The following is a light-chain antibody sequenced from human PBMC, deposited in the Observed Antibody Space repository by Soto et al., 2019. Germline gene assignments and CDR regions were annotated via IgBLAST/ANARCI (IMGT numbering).Light chain of an antibody. J-gene: IGKJ1*01. V-gene: IGKV3-15*01. CDR1: QSVSST. CDR2: GAS. Sequence: TQSPATLSVSPGERATLSCRASQSVSSTLAWYQQKPGQAPRLLIYGASTRATDIPARFSGSGSGTEFTLTISSLQSEDFAVYYCQQYYNWPRTFGQGTKVDIK. CDR3: QQYYNWPRT.